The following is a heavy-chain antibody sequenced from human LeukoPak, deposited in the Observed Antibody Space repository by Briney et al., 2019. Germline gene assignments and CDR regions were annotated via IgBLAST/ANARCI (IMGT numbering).Heavy chain of an antibody. V-gene: IGHV1-46*01. CDR2: INPSGGST. D-gene: IGHD3-9*01. J-gene: IGHJ4*02. Sequence: ASVKVSCKASGYTFTSYYMHWVRQAPGLGLEWMGIINPSGGSTSYAQKFQGRIAMTRDTSTSTVYMVLSSLRSEDTAVYYCARAYDMIDYWGQGTLVTVSS. CDR1: GYTFTSYY. CDR3: ARAYDMIDY.